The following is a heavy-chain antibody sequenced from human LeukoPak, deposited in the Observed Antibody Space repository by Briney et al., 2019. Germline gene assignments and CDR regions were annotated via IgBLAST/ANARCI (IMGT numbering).Heavy chain of an antibody. CDR1: GFTFSSYA. Sequence: GGSLRLSCAASGFTFSSYAMSWVRQAPGKGLEWVSAISGSGGSTYYADSVKGRFTISRDNSKNRLYLQMNSLRAEDTAVYYCASAGGYCSTTSCPMGVWGKGTTVTVSS. D-gene: IGHD2-2*01. V-gene: IGHV3-23*01. CDR2: ISGSGGST. J-gene: IGHJ6*04. CDR3: ASAGGYCSTTSCPMGV.